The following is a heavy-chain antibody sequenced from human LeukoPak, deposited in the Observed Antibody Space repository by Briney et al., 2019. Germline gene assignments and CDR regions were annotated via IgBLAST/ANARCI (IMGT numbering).Heavy chain of an antibody. D-gene: IGHD5-18*01. CDR1: GYSISSGYY. CDR3: ARNGQLYTAPFDC. Sequence: SETLSLTCAVSGYSISSGYYWGLIRQPPGKELEWIGSIYHRGATYYNPSLKSRITISVDTSKNQFSLKLNSATAEDTAVYYCARNGQLYTAPFDCWGQGILVTVSS. CDR2: IYHRGAT. V-gene: IGHV4-38-2*01. J-gene: IGHJ4*02.